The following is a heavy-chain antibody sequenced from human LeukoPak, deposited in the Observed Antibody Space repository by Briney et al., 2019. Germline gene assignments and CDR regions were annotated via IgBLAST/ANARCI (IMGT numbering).Heavy chain of an antibody. J-gene: IGHJ3*01. CDR2: IYYSGST. V-gene: IGHV4-61*01. CDR1: GGSVSSGSYY. Sequence: PSETLSLTCTVSGGSVSSGSYYWSWIRQPPGKGLEWIGYIYYSGSTNYNPSLKSRVTISVDTSKNQFSLKLSSVTAADTAVYYCARSRGYSGYAYDAFDLWGQGTMVTVSS. D-gene: IGHD5-12*01. CDR3: ARSRGYSGYAYDAFDL.